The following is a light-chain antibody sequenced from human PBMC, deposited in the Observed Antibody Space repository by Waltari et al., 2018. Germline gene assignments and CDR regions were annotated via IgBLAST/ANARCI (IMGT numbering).Light chain of an antibody. Sequence: QSALTQPASVSGSPGQSITISCTATSSDVGSYNLVSWYQQHPGKAPKLIIYEGSKRPSGVSNRFSVSKSGNTAALTIPGLQAEDEADYYCCSYAGSGTFVVVGGGTKLTVL. CDR1: SSDVGSYNL. CDR2: EGS. CDR3: CSYAGSGTFVV. J-gene: IGLJ2*01. V-gene: IGLV2-23*03.